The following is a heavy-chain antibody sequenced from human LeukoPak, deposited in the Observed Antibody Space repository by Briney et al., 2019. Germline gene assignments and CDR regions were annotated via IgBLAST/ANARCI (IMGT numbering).Heavy chain of an antibody. J-gene: IGHJ6*03. D-gene: IGHD1-26*01. CDR3: AKDISGSYPYYMDV. Sequence: QPGGSLRLSCAASGFTFSSYGMHWVRQAPGKGLEWVAVIWYDGNNKYYADSVKGRFTISRDNSMNTLYLQMNSLRAEDTAVYYCAKDISGSYPYYMDVWGKGTTVTVSS. V-gene: IGHV3-33*06. CDR1: GFTFSSYG. CDR2: IWYDGNNK.